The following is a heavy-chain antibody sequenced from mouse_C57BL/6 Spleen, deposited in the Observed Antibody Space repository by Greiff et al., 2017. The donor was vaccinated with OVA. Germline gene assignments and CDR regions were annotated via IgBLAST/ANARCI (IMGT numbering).Heavy chain of an antibody. J-gene: IGHJ4*01. D-gene: IGHD2-3*01. CDR2: INPYNGDT. CDR1: GYSYTGYF. CDR3: ARVYDGYAMDY. V-gene: IGHV1-20*01. Sequence: VQLQQSGPELVKPGDSVKISCKASGYSYTGYFMNWVMQSHGKSLEWIGRINPYNGDTFYNQKFKGKATLTVDKSSSTAHMELRSLTSEDSAVYYCARVYDGYAMDYWGQGTSVTVSS.